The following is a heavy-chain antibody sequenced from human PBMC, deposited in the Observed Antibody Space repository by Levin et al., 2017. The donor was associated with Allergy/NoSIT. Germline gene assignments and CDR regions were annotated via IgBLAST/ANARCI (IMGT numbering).Heavy chain of an antibody. CDR2: IDWDDDK. V-gene: IGHV2-70*04. J-gene: IGHJ3*02. Sequence: SGPTLVKPTQTLTLTCTFSGFSLSTSGMRVSWIRQPPGKALEWLARIDWDDDKFYSTSLKTRLTISKDTSKNQVVLTMTNMDPVDTATYYCARMAVPTHPGDAFDIWGQGTMVTVSS. D-gene: IGHD2-2*01. CDR3: ARMAVPTHPGDAFDI. CDR1: GFSLSTSGMR.